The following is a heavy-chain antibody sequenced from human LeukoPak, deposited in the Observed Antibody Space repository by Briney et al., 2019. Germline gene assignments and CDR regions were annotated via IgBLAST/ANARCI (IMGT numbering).Heavy chain of an antibody. CDR3: ASKRAPRGYYYYYYMDV. Sequence: SETLSLTCAVYGVSFSGYYWSWIRQPPGKGMEWIGEINHSGSTNYNPSLKSRVTISVDTSKNQFSLKLSSVTAADTAVYYCASKRAPRGYYYYYYMDVWGKGTTVTISS. CDR2: INHSGST. J-gene: IGHJ6*03. V-gene: IGHV4-34*01. CDR1: GVSFSGYY.